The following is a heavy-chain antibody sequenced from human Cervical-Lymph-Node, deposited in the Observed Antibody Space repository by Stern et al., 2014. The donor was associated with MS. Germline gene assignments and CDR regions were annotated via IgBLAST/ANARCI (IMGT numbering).Heavy chain of an antibody. CDR2: TNPNSGDS. CDR3: ARERGRAGPAMADY. Sequence: VQLVESGAEVKKPAASVKVSCTAAGYSFTGNYIHLLRHGPAPGLQWVGRTNPNSGDSNYALKFQGRVTMTRDTSISTAYMNLNRLGIDDTAVYYCARERGRAGPAMADYWGQGTLVTVSS. D-gene: IGHD5-18*01. V-gene: IGHV1-2*06. J-gene: IGHJ4*02. CDR1: GYSFTGNY.